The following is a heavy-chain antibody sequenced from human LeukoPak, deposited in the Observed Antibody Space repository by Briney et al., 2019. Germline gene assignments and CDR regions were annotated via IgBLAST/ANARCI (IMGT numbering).Heavy chain of an antibody. CDR3: ARWTTVTTLWYFDY. CDR1: GFTFSSYE. D-gene: IGHD4-17*01. CDR2: ISSSGSTI. V-gene: IGHV3-48*03. Sequence: GGSLRLSCAASGFTFSSYEMNWVRQAPGKGLEWVSYISSSGSTIYYADSVKRRFTISRDNAKNSLYLQMNSLRAEDTAVYYCARWTTVTTLWYFDYWGQGTLVTVSS. J-gene: IGHJ4*01.